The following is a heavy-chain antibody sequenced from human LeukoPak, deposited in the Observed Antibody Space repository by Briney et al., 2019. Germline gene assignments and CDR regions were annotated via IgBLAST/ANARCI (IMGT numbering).Heavy chain of an antibody. CDR2: IYYSGST. V-gene: IGHV4-61*01. J-gene: IGHJ4*02. CDR1: GGSISSSSYY. Sequence: SETLSLTCTVSGGSISSSSYYWSWIRQPPGKGLEWIGYIYYSGSTNYNPSLKSRVTISVDTSKNQFSLKLSSVTAADTAVYYCAREGIVGATLFDYWGQGTLVTVSS. D-gene: IGHD1-26*01. CDR3: AREGIVGATLFDY.